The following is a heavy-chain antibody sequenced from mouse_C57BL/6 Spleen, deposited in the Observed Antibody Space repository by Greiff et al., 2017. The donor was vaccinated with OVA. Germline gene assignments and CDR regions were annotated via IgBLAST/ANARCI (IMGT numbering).Heavy chain of an antibody. CDR1: GYTFTSYW. CDR3: AREGAYGNFASWFAY. D-gene: IGHD2-1*01. J-gene: IGHJ3*01. Sequence: VQLQQPGAELVKPGASVKMSCKASGYTFTSYWITWVKQRPGQGLEWIGDIYPGSGSTNYNEKFKSKATLTVDTSYSTASMQLSSLTSEDSAVYYCAREGAYGNFASWFAYWGQGTLVTVSA. CDR2: IYPGSGST. V-gene: IGHV1-55*01.